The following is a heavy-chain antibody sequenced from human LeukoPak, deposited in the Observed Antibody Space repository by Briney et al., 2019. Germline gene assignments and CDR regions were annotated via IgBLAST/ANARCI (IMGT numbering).Heavy chain of an antibody. CDR2: INHSGST. V-gene: IGHV4-34*01. J-gene: IGHJ4*02. Sequence: ASETLSLTCAVYGGSFSGYYWSWIRQPPGKGLEWIGEINHSGSTNYNPSLKSRVTISVDTSKNQFSLKLSSVTAADTAVYYCARVIDYYDSSGFDYWGQGTLVTVSS. CDR3: ARVIDYYDSSGFDY. CDR1: GGSFSGYY. D-gene: IGHD3-22*01.